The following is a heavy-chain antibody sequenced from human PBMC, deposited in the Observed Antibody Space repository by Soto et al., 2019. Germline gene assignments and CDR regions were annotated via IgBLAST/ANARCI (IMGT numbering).Heavy chain of an antibody. V-gene: IGHV3-74*01. Sequence: EVQLVESGGGLVQPGGSLRLSCAASGFTFSSYWMHWVRQAPGKGLVWVSRINSDGSSTSYADSVKGRFTISRDNAKNTLYLQMNSLRAEDTAVYYCARGDDTAMADYYYYYGMDVWGQGTTVTVSS. CDR2: INSDGSST. CDR3: ARGDDTAMADYYYYYGMDV. D-gene: IGHD5-18*01. CDR1: GFTFSSYW. J-gene: IGHJ6*02.